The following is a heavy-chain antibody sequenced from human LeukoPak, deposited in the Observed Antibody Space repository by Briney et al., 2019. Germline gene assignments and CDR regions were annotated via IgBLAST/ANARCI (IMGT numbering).Heavy chain of an antibody. CDR3: ARVQRPLDGADY. CDR2: IYYSGST. V-gene: IGHV4-59*01. CDR1: GGSISSYY. D-gene: IGHD1-1*01. J-gene: IGHJ4*02. Sequence: SETLSLTCTVSGGSISSYYWSWIRQPPGKGLEWIGYIYYSGSTYYNPSLKSRVTISVDTSKNLFSLKLSSATAADTAVYYCARVQRPLDGADYWGQGTLVTVSS.